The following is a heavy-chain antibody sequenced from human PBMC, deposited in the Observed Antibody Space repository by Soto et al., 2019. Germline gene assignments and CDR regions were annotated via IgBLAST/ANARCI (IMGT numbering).Heavy chain of an antibody. J-gene: IGHJ4*02. CDR3: ATTGWLRNY. CDR2: IKSKTDGGTI. Sequence: PGGSLRLSCAASGFTFSSGWMSWARQAPGKGLECVGRIKSKTDGGTIDYAAPVKGRFTISRDDSKSTLYLQMNSLKTEDTAVYYCATTGWLRNYWGQGTLVTVSS. CDR1: GFTFSSGW. D-gene: IGHD2-15*01. V-gene: IGHV3-15*01.